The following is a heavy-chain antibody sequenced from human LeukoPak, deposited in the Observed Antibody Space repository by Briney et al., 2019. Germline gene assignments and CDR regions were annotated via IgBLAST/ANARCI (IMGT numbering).Heavy chain of an antibody. CDR1: GFTFSNAW. CDR3: TTGKTRGYYDSSVGFDY. CDR2: IKSKTDGGTT. Sequence: GGSLRLSCAASGFTFSNAWMSWVRQAPGKGLEWVGRIKSKTDGGTTDYAAPVKGRFTISRDDSKNTLYLQMNSLKTEDTAVYYCTTGKTRGYYDSSVGFDYWGQGTLVTVSS. V-gene: IGHV3-15*01. J-gene: IGHJ4*02. D-gene: IGHD3-22*01.